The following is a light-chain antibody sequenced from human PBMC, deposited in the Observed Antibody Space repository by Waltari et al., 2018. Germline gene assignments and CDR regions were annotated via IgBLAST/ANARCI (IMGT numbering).Light chain of an antibody. V-gene: IGKV3-11*01. CDR3: QQRNKWPVT. CDR1: QSVAKY. CDR2: DVS. J-gene: IGKJ4*01. Sequence: DIVLTQSPATLSLSPGERATLSCRASQSVAKYLAWYQQKPGQAPRLLIYDVSNRATDIPARFSGSGFATDFTLTISDLKPEDIAVYYCQQRNKWPVTFGGGTKVEIK.